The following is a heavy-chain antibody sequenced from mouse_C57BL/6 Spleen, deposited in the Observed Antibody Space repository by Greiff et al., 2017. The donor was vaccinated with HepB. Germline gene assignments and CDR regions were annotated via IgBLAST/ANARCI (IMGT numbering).Heavy chain of an antibody. V-gene: IGHV1-64*01. Sequence: QVQLKQSGAELVKPGASVKLSCKASGYTFTSYWMHWVKQRPGQGLEWIGMIHPNSGSTNYNEKFKSKATLTVDKSSSTAYMQLSSLTSEDSAVYYCARCDGSSYVDYWGQGTTLTVSS. CDR3: ARCDGSSYVDY. CDR2: IHPNSGST. CDR1: GYTFTSYW. J-gene: IGHJ2*01. D-gene: IGHD1-1*01.